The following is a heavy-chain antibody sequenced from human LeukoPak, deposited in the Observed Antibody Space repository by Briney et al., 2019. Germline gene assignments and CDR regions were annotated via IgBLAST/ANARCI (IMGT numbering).Heavy chain of an antibody. D-gene: IGHD3-22*01. CDR2: IYPYDSDT. Sequence: GVSLKISSKGSGYTFTNYWIGWVRQMPGKGLEWMGIIYPYDSDTRYSPSFQGQVTISADKSISTAYLQWTSLKASDSAMYYCARHRAYHTDSIGYQGADYWGQGTVVNVSS. CDR1: GYTFTNYW. V-gene: IGHV5-51*01. J-gene: IGHJ4*02. CDR3: ARHRAYHTDSIGYQGADY.